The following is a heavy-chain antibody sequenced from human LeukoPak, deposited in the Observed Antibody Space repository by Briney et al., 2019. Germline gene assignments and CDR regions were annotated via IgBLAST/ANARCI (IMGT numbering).Heavy chain of an antibody. D-gene: IGHD3-9*01. V-gene: IGHV4-59*12. J-gene: IGHJ4*02. Sequence: SETLSLTCTVSGGSISSYYWSWIRQPPGKGLEWIGYIYYSGSTNYNPSLKSRVTISVDTSKNQFSLKLSSVTAADTAVYYCARSPPKGLRYFDWLLYTTFDYWGQGTLVTVSS. CDR3: ARSPPKGLRYFDWLLYTTFDY. CDR1: GGSISSYY. CDR2: IYYSGST.